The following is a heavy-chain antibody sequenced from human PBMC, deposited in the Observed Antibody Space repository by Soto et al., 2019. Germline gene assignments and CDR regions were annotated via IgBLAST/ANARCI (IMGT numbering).Heavy chain of an antibody. Sequence: GESLKISCAASGFTFSSYSMNWVRQAPGKGLEWVSYISSSSSTIYYADSVKGRFTISRDNAKNSLYLQMNSLRDEDTAVYYCARGLLRFLEWLLPEFDYWGQGTLVTVSS. D-gene: IGHD3-3*01. CDR2: ISSSSSTI. CDR3: ARGLLRFLEWLLPEFDY. J-gene: IGHJ4*02. V-gene: IGHV3-48*02. CDR1: GFTFSSYS.